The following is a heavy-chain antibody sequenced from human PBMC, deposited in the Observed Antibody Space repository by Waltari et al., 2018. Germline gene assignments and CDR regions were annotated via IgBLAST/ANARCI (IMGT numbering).Heavy chain of an antibody. J-gene: IGHJ6*03. CDR1: GGSISSGRYY. D-gene: IGHD1-1*01. V-gene: IGHV4-31*03. CDR2: IYYSGST. Sequence: QVQLQESGPGLVKPSQTLSLTCPVSGGSISSGRYYWSWIRQHPGKGLEWIGYIYYSGSTYYNPSLKSRVTISVDTSKNQFSLKLSSVTAADTAVYYCAREAGTYYYYYMDVWGKGTTVTVSS. CDR3: AREAGTYYYYYMDV.